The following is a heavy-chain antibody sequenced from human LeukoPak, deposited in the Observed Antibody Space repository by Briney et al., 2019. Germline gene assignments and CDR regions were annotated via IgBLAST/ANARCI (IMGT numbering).Heavy chain of an antibody. J-gene: IGHJ5*02. CDR1: GYTFNGYY. V-gene: IGHV1-2*02. CDR3: ARDREGYDFWSGYWFDP. Sequence: ASVTVSCKASGYTFNGYYMHWVRQAPGQPLEWMGWINPNSVGTNYVQKFQARVTMTRDTSISTAHMVLSSLISDDTPVVYCARDREGYDFWSGYWFDPWGQGTLVTVSP. D-gene: IGHD3-3*01. CDR2: INPNSVGT.